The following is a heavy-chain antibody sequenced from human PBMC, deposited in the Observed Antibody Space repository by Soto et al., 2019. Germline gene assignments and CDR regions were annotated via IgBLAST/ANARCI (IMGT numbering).Heavy chain of an antibody. CDR1: GFTVSDS. V-gene: IGHV3-53*01. Sequence: PGGSLRLSCSVAGFTVSDSMSWVRQAPGKGLECVSFIHSDGSTHYTDSVRGRFTISRGNSKNTLYLQMDRLRVDDTAVYFCARDASGPFDYWGQGTLVTVS. J-gene: IGHJ4*02. CDR3: ARDASGPFDY. CDR2: IHSDGST. D-gene: IGHD6-19*01.